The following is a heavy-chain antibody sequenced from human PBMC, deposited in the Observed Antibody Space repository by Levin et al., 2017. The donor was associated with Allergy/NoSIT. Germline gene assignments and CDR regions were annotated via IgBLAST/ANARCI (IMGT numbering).Heavy chain of an antibody. CDR1: GGTFSSYA. Sequence: ASVKVSCKASGGTFSSYAISWVRQAPGQGLEWMGGIIPIFGTANYAQKFQGRVTITADKSTSTAYMELSSLRSEDTAVYYCARTLYYYYYMDVWGKGTAVTVSS. CDR2: IIPIFGTA. V-gene: IGHV1-69*06. CDR3: ARTLYYYYYMDV. J-gene: IGHJ6*03.